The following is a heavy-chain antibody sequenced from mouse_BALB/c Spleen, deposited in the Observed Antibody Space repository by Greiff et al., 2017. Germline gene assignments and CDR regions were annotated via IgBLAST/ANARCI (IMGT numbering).Heavy chain of an antibody. CDR1: GYSITSDYA. V-gene: IGHV3-2*02. J-gene: IGHJ3*01. D-gene: IGHD2-2*01. Sequence: EVQLQESGPGLVKPSQSLSLTCTVTGYSITSDYAWNWIRQFPGNKLEWMGYISYSGSTSYNPSLKSRISITRDTSKNQFFLQLNSVTTEDTATYYCARPGGYDEAWFAYWGQGTLVTVSA. CDR2: ISYSGST. CDR3: ARPGGYDEAWFAY.